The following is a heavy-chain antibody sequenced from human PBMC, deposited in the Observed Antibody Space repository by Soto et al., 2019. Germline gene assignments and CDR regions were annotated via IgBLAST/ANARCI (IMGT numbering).Heavy chain of an antibody. CDR1: GYSFTTFY. CDR2: LTPSSGTT. D-gene: IGHD5-18*01. CDR3: ARGGRYTYGHFDY. Sequence: QVQLVQSGAEVKKPGASVKISCKASGYSFTTFYVHWVRQAPGQGPEWMGVLTPSSGTTSFAPQFQAGFTLTRDTSTSTVYMDLRSLRSEDTAVYYCARGGRYTYGHFDYWGQGTLVTVSS. J-gene: IGHJ4*02. V-gene: IGHV1-46*01.